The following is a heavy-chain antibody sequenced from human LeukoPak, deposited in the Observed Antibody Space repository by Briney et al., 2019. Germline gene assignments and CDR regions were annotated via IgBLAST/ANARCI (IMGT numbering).Heavy chain of an antibody. V-gene: IGHV3-33*01. D-gene: IGHD4-17*01. CDR2: IWHDGSKT. CDR3: ARDPATVTSHFDY. Sequence: PGGSLRLSCGASGFIFSRYDMHWVRQAPGKGLEWVALIWHDGSKTHYADSVKGRFTISRDDSKSTLYVQMNSPRVEDTAVYYCARDPATVTSHFDYWGQGALVTVSS. CDR1: GFIFSRYD. J-gene: IGHJ4*02.